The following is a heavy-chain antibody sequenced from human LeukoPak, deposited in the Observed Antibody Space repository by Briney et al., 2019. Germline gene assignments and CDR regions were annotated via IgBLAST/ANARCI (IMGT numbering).Heavy chain of an antibody. J-gene: IGHJ4*02. CDR2: ISYDGSNK. V-gene: IGHV3-30-3*01. Sequence: GGSLRLSCAASGFTFSSYAMHWVRQAPGKGLEWVAVISYDGSNKYYADSVKGRFTISRDNSKNTLYLQMNSLRAEDTAVYYCARLSDSGSYSGDYWGQGTLVTVSS. CDR1: GFTFSSYA. D-gene: IGHD1-26*01. CDR3: ARLSDSGSYSGDY.